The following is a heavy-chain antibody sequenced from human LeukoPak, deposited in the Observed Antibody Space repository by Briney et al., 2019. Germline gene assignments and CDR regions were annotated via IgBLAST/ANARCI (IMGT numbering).Heavy chain of an antibody. J-gene: IGHJ4*02. D-gene: IGHD6-19*01. CDR2: INPNSGGT. V-gene: IGHV1-2*02. CDR1: GYTFTGYY. CDR3: ARDHRLDEGYFDY. Sequence: ASVKVSCKASGYTFTGYYMHWGRQAPGQGLEWMGWINPNSGGTNYAQKFQGRVTMTRDTSISTAYMELSRLRSDDTAVYYCARDHRLDEGYFDYWGQGTLVTVSS.